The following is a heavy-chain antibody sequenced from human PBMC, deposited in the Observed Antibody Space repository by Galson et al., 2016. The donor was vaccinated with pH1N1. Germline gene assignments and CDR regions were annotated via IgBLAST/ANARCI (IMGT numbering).Heavy chain of an antibody. CDR2: INHGGST. CDR1: GGSFRGYY. J-gene: IGHJ3*01. Sequence: SETLSLTCAVYGGSFRGYYWSWIRQSPEKGLEWIGEINHGGSTNYNPSLEGRVALSLDPSKNQFSLRLMAVTAAATAVYFCARHSTSGFPTIEVAARRRPFDVWGQGTLVTVSS. CDR3: ARHSTSGFPTIEVAARRRPFDV. V-gene: IGHV4-34*01. D-gene: IGHD6-19*01.